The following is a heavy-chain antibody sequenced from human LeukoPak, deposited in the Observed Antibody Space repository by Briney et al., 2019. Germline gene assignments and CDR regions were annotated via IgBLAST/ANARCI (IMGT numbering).Heavy chain of an antibody. CDR1: GFTFSSYA. CDR2: ISYDGSNK. Sequence: GGSLRLSCAASGFTFSSYAMHWVRQAPGKGLEWVAVISYDGSNKYYADSVKGRFTISRDNSKNTLYLQMNSLRAEDTAVYYCARGESYDFWSGYYTPNQLEYWGQGTLVTVSS. CDR3: ARGESYDFWSGYYTPNQLEY. D-gene: IGHD3-3*01. V-gene: IGHV3-30*04. J-gene: IGHJ4*02.